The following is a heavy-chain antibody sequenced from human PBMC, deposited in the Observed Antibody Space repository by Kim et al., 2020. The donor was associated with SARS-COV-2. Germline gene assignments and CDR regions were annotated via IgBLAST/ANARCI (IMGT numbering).Heavy chain of an antibody. Sequence: GESLKISCKGSGYSFTSYWIGWVRQMPGKGLEWMGIIYPGDSDTRYSPSFQGQVTISADKSISTAYLQWSSLKASDTAMYYCARPPLLGYCSGGSCYPDAFDIWGQGTMVTVSS. CDR2: IYPGDSDT. V-gene: IGHV5-51*01. CDR1: GYSFTSYW. CDR3: ARPPLLGYCSGGSCYPDAFDI. D-gene: IGHD2-15*01. J-gene: IGHJ3*02.